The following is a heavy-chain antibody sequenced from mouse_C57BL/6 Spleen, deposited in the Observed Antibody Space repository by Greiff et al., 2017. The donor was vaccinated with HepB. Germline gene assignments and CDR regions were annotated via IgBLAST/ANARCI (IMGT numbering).Heavy chain of an antibody. J-gene: IGHJ4*01. CDR1: GYSITSGYY. CDR3: AREAITTVVARAMDY. D-gene: IGHD1-1*01. CDR2: ISYDGSN. V-gene: IGHV3-6*01. Sequence: EVQLQQSGPGLVKPSQSLSLTCSVTGYSITSGYYWNWIRQFPGNKLEWMGYISYDGSNNYNPSLKNRISITRDTSKNQFFLKLNSVTTEDTATYYCAREAITTVVARAMDYWGQGTSVTVSS.